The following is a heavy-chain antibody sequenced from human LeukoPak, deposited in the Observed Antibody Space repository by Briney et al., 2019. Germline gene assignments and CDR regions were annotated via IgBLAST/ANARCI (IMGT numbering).Heavy chain of an antibody. CDR3: ARNERGSGWYGVYYYYMDV. V-gene: IGHV1-2*02. CDR1: GYTFTGYY. CDR2: INPNSGGT. D-gene: IGHD6-19*01. Sequence: ASVKVSCKASGYTFTGYYMHWVRQAPGQGLEWMGWINPNSGGTNYAQKFQGRVTMTRDTSISTAYMELSRLRSDDTAVYYCARNERGSGWYGVYYYYMDVWGKGTTVTX. J-gene: IGHJ6*03.